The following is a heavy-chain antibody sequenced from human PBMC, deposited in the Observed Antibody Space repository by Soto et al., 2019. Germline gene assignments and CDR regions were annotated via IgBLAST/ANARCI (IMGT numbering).Heavy chain of an antibody. CDR3: AKDHGWPRSSSWYSPWFDP. Sequence: SLRLSCAASGFTFSSYGMHWVRQAPGKGLEWVAVISYDGSNKYYADSVKGRFTISRDNSKNTLYLQMNSLRAEDTAVYYCAKDHGWPRSSSWYSPWFDPWGQGTLVTVSS. CDR1: GFTFSSYG. D-gene: IGHD6-13*01. CDR2: ISYDGSNK. V-gene: IGHV3-30*18. J-gene: IGHJ5*02.